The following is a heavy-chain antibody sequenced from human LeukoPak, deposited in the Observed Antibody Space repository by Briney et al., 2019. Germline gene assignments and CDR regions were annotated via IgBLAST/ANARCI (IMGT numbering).Heavy chain of an antibody. CDR1: GFSFSNYI. CDR3: AIVNGGYCSGGRCSDY. V-gene: IGHV3-23*01. Sequence: GGSLRLSCAASGFSFSNYIMNWVRQAPGKGLGWVSGISGSGGSIYQADSVKGRFTISRDNSKNTLYLQMNSLRAEDTAVYYCAIVNGGYCSGGRCSDYWGQGTLVTVSS. CDR2: ISGSGGSI. J-gene: IGHJ4*02. D-gene: IGHD2-15*01.